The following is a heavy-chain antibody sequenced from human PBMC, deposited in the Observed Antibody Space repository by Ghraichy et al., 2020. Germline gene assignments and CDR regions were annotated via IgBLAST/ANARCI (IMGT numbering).Heavy chain of an antibody. V-gene: IGHV4-39*01. J-gene: IGHJ4*02. D-gene: IGHD2-21*02. CDR1: GGSISSSSYY. Sequence: SETLSLTCTVSGGSISSSSYYWGWIRQPPGKGLEWIGSIYYSGSTYYNPSLKSRVTISVDTSKNQFSLKLSSVTAADTAVYYCARLYCGGDCYSFPPYYFDYWGQGTLVTLSS. CDR3: ARLYCGGDCYSFPPYYFDY. CDR2: IYYSGST.